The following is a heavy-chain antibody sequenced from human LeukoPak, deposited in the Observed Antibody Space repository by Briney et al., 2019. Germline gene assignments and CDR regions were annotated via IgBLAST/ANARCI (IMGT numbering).Heavy chain of an antibody. V-gene: IGHV4-59*11. CDR1: GGSISSHY. D-gene: IGHD6-13*01. J-gene: IGHJ4*02. CDR3: ARATLGYGSSWYYFDY. Sequence: SETLSLTCTVSGGSISSHYWSWIRQPPGKGLEWIGYIYYSGSTNYNPSLKSRVTISVDTSKNQFSLKLSSVTAADTAVYYCARATLGYGSSWYYFDYWGQGTLVTVSS. CDR2: IYYSGST.